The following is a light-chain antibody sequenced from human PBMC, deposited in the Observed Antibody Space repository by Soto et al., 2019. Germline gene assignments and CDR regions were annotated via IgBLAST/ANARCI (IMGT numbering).Light chain of an antibody. J-gene: IGLJ1*01. Sequence: QSVLTQPPSASGTAGQVVTISCSGGDSNIGSNSVYWYQHLPRMAPKLLIYYNNQRPSGVPDRFSGSMSGTSASLAIVGLRSEDEAVYYCAAWDASLSACVFGNGTKLTVL. CDR1: DSNIGSNS. V-gene: IGLV1-47*02. CDR3: AAWDASLSACV. CDR2: YNN.